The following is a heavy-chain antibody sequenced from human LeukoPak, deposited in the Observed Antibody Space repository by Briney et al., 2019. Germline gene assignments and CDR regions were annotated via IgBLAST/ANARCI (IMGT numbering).Heavy chain of an antibody. CDR1: GYTFTSYD. D-gene: IGHD6-19*01. J-gene: IGHJ6*02. CDR3: ARGHSPAVAGAYYYYGMDV. Sequence: ASVKVSCKASGYTFTSYDINWVRQATGQGLEWMGWMNPNSGNTGYAQKFQGRVTMTRNTSISTAYIELSSLRSEDTAVYYCARGHSPAVAGAYYYYGMDVWGQGTTVTVSS. V-gene: IGHV1-8*01. CDR2: MNPNSGNT.